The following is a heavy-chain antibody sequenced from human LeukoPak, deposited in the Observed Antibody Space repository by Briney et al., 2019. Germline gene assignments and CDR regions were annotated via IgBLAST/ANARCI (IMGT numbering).Heavy chain of an antibody. CDR3: AKGRSGSANWALRIFDN. Sequence: PGGSLRLSCVVSGFSFGSEAMSWVRQAPGRGLEWVSSISPGGGTTYYADSVKGRFTISRDNSENTLYVEMNSLRAEDTAIYYCAKGRSGSANWALRIFDNWGQGTLVSVSS. V-gene: IGHV3-23*01. CDR2: ISPGGGTT. D-gene: IGHD3-10*01. J-gene: IGHJ4*02. CDR1: GFSFGSEA.